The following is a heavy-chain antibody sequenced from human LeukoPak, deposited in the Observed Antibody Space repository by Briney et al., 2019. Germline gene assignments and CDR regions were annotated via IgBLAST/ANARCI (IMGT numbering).Heavy chain of an antibody. CDR2: IIPILGIA. V-gene: IGHV1-69*04. D-gene: IGHD3-3*01. Sequence: SVKVSCKASGGTFSSYAISWVRQAPGQGLEWMGRIIPILGIANYAQKFQGRVTITADKSTSTAYMELSSLRSEDTAVYYCARAYDFWSGHAFDIWGQGTVVTVSS. CDR1: GGTFSSYA. CDR3: ARAYDFWSGHAFDI. J-gene: IGHJ3*02.